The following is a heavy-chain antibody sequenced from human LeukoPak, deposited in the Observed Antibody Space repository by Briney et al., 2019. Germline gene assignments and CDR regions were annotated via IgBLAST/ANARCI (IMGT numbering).Heavy chain of an antibody. Sequence: PGRSLRLSCAASGFTFSSYGMHWVRQAPGKGLEWVAVIWYDGSNKYYADSVKGRFTISRDNSKNTLYLQMNSLRAEDTAVYYCARGDYYYDSSGYYSCFDYWGQGTLVTVSS. D-gene: IGHD3-22*01. J-gene: IGHJ4*02. CDR1: GFTFSSYG. CDR2: IWYDGSNK. CDR3: ARGDYYYDSSGYYSCFDY. V-gene: IGHV3-33*01.